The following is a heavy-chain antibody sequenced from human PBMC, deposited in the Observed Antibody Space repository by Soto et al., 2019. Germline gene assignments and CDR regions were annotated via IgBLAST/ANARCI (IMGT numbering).Heavy chain of an antibody. D-gene: IGHD3-3*01. CDR1: GYTFTRYG. CDR2: ISAYNGNT. V-gene: IGHV1-18*04. J-gene: IGHJ6*02. CDR3: ARERNYDFWSGYYRGSYYYGMDV. Sequence: ASVKVSCKASGYTFTRYGISCVLQAALQWLDGMGWISAYNGNTNYAQKLQGRVTMTTDTSTSTAYMELRSLRSDDTAVYYCARERNYDFWSGYYRGSYYYGMDVWGQGTTVTVSS.